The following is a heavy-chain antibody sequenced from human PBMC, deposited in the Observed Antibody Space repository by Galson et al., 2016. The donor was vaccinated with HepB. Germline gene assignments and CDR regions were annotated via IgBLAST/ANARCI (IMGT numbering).Heavy chain of an antibody. CDR2: IYYSGST. V-gene: IGHV4-59*11. Sequence: LSLTCTVSGASISSHYWSWIRQPPGKGLEWIRYIYYSGSTNYNPSLKSRVTISIDTSKKQFSLKLSSVTAADTAVYYCARAVGSGYQSPIFDYWGQGTLVTVSS. CDR3: ARAVGSGYQSPIFDY. D-gene: IGHD3-9*01. J-gene: IGHJ4*02. CDR1: GASISSHY.